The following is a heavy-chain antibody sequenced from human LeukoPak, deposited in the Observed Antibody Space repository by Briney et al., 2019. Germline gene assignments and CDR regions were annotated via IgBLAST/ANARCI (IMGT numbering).Heavy chain of an antibody. Sequence: PGGSLRLSCAASEFTFTSYELNWVRQAPGKGLEWVSYISSSGNTISYADSVKGRFTISRDNAKNSLYLQMNSLTAEDTAVYYCARDRGYQMVDPWGQGTLVTVSS. J-gene: IGHJ5*02. V-gene: IGHV3-48*03. CDR2: ISSSGNTI. CDR1: EFTFTSYE. CDR3: ARDRGYQMVDP. D-gene: IGHD5-12*01.